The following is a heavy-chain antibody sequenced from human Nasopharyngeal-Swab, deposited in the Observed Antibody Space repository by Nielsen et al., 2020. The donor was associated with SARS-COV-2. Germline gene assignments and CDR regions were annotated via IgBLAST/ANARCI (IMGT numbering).Heavy chain of an antibody. CDR2: ISYDGSNK. Sequence: GESLKISCAASGFTFSSYGMHWVRQAPGKGLEWVAVISYDGSNKYYADSVKGRFTISRDNSKNTLYLQMNSLRAEDTAVYYCAKDRIVVVTVWYYFDNWGQGTLVTVSS. V-gene: IGHV3-30*18. CDR3: AKDRIVVVTVWYYFDN. J-gene: IGHJ4*02. CDR1: GFTFSSYG. D-gene: IGHD2-21*02.